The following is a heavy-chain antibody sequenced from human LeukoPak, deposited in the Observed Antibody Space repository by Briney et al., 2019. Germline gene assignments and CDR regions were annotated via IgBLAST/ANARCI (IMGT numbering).Heavy chain of an antibody. V-gene: IGHV3-23*01. CDR1: GFTFSHYA. CDR2: ISSSGDNT. D-gene: IGHD2-21*01. J-gene: IGHJ4*02. CDR3: VKDLVSAVIPFYFDY. Sequence: PGGPLRLSCAASGFTFSHYAMSWVRQAPGKGLQWVSGISSSGDNTNYADSVKGRFTISRDNSKNTLYLQMNTLRAEDTAFYYCVKDLVSAVIPFYFDYWGQGTLVTVSS.